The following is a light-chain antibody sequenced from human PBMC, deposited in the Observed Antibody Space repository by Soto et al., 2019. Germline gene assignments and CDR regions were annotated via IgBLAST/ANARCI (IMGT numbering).Light chain of an antibody. CDR1: QGIRND. Sequence: AIQMTRSPSSLSASVGDRVTITCRASQGIRNDLGWYQQKPGKAPKLLIYAASSLQSGVPSRFSGSGSGTDFTLTISSLQPEDFATYYRLQDYNYPLTFGQGTKVDIK. J-gene: IGKJ1*01. CDR3: LQDYNYPLT. CDR2: AAS. V-gene: IGKV1-6*01.